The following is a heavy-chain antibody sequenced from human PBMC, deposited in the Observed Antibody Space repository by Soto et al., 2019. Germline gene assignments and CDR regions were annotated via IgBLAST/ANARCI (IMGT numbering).Heavy chain of an antibody. CDR1: GYTFTSYG. CDR2: ISAYNRHP. CDR3: ARGVLYDFWSGYYYLFAP. D-gene: IGHD3-3*01. V-gene: IGHV1-18*04. Sequence: ASVKVSSKASGYTFTSYGISWGRQAPGQGLEWMGWISAYNRHPNYAQKLQGRVTMTTDTSTSTAYMGMRSLRSDDTAVYYGARGVLYDFWSGYYYLFAPRGQRSLVNGSS. J-gene: IGHJ5*02.